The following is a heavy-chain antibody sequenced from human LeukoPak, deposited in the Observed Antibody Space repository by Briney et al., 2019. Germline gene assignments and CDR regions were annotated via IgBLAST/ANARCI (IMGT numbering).Heavy chain of an antibody. CDR1: GXTFSSYA. CDR3: AKMVREFYTISYYFDY. J-gene: IGHJ4*02. Sequence: GGSLRLSCAVSGXTFSSYAMNWVRQAPGKGLEWVSGISGSGAGTYYADSVKGRFTISRDNSKNTLYLQMNSLRAEDTAVYYCAKMVREFYTISYYFDYWGQGTLVTVSS. D-gene: IGHD2-8*01. V-gene: IGHV3-23*01. CDR2: ISGSGAGT.